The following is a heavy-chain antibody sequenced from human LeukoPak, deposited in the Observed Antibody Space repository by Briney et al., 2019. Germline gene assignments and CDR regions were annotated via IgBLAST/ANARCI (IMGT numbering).Heavy chain of an antibody. CDR1: GYTFTSYA. Sequence: ASVKVSCKASGYTFTSYAMNWVRQAPGQGLEWMGWINTNTGNPTYAQGFTGRFVFSLDTSVSTAYLQISSLKAEDTAVYYCARDLVYYDSSGFGNDYWGQGTLVTVSS. CDR2: INTNTGNP. J-gene: IGHJ4*02. D-gene: IGHD3-22*01. V-gene: IGHV7-4-1*02. CDR3: ARDLVYYDSSGFGNDY.